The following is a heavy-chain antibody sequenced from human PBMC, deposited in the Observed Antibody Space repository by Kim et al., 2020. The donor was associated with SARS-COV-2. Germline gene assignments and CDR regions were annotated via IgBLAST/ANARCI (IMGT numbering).Heavy chain of an antibody. J-gene: IGHJ4*02. Sequence: YYADSVEGRFTISRDNAKNSLYLQMNSLRDEDTAVYYCARGYGGNSGIDYWGQGTLVTVSS. V-gene: IGHV3-48*02. D-gene: IGHD4-17*01. CDR3: ARGYGGNSGIDY.